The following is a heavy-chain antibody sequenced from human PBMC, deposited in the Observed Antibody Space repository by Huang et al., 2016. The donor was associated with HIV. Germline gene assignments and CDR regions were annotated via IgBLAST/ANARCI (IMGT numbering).Heavy chain of an antibody. V-gene: IGHV4-34*01. CDR2: INDSGAT. Sequence: QVHLQQWGAGLLKPSETLTLTCAVSGASFTGNYWTWIRQTTGKGLEWIGEINDSGATIYNPSLESRVTISIDRSKKEFSLRLSSMTAADTAVYYCARQWVLLDYLMGMDVWGQGTTVIVSS. J-gene: IGHJ6*02. CDR1: GASFTGNY. D-gene: IGHD3-3*01. CDR3: ARQWVLLDYLMGMDV.